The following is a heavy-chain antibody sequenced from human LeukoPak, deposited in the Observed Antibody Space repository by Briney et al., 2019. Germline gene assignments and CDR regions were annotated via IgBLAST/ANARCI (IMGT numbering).Heavy chain of an antibody. D-gene: IGHD2-15*01. CDR2: ISGSGGRK. CDR1: GFTFSSYA. Sequence: PGGSLRLSCAASGFTFSSYAMSWVRQAPRKGLEWVSAISGSGGRKYYEDSVQGRCTNTRDNSKTTQYRQMNNLRAEDTAVYYCAKEHCSGGGCDHFDYWGQGTLVTVSS. J-gene: IGHJ4*02. V-gene: IGHV3-23*01. CDR3: AKEHCSGGGCDHFDY.